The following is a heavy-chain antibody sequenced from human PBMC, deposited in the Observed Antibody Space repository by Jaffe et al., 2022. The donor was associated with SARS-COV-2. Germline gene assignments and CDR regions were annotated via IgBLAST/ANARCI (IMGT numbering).Heavy chain of an antibody. Sequence: EVQLVESGGGLVQPGGSLRLSCEASGFTFSDHYMDWVRRAPGKGLEWVGRTRKKANSYTTEYAASVRGRFTISRDDSKSSLYLQMNSLKTEDTAVYYCARVRGVLVGSDYMDVWGEGTTVTVSS. D-gene: IGHD3-10*01. CDR1: GFTFSDHY. J-gene: IGHJ6*03. CDR2: TRKKANSYTT. CDR3: ARVRGVLVGSDYMDV. V-gene: IGHV3-72*01.